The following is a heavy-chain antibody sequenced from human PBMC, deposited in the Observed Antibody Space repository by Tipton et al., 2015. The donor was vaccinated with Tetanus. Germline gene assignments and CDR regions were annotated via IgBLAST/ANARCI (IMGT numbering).Heavy chain of an antibody. D-gene: IGHD3-10*01. CDR2: LTYSGRT. V-gene: IGHV4-39*02. Sequence: TLSLTCIVSGGSMIGSGHYGARVRQSPGKGLEWIGSLTYSGRTYYSPSLKSRVTMSVDTSKKDFSMRLGSVTAADTAIYYCARLREVVSRSGWAFDYWGQGILVSVSS. CDR3: ARLREVVSRSGWAFDY. CDR1: GGSMIGSGHY. J-gene: IGHJ4*02.